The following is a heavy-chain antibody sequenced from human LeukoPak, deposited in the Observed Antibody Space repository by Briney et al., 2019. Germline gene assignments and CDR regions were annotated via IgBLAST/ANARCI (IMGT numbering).Heavy chain of an antibody. CDR2: IYHSGTT. V-gene: IGHV4-4*02. D-gene: IGHD3-10*01. J-gene: IGHJ4*02. CDR3: ARDLDGSGTSSF. CDR1: GGSISSSNW. Sequence: PSETLSLTCAVSGGSISSSNWWSWVRQPPGKGLEWIGEIYHSGTTNYNPSLKSRVTISVDKSKNQFSLKLGSVTAADTAVYYCARDLDGSGTSSFWGQGTLVTVSS.